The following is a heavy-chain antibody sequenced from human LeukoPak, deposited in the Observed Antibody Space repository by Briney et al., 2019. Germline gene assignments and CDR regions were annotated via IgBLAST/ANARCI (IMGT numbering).Heavy chain of an antibody. CDR1: GFTFSNYT. V-gene: IGHV3-21*01. J-gene: IGHJ3*02. CDR3: ARDSILLWFGELSGAFDI. Sequence: SGGSLRLSCAASGFTFSNYTMNWVRQTPGKGLEWVSSISSSTSYIYYADSVKGRFTISRDNAKNSLYLQMDSLRAVDTAVYYCARDSILLWFGELSGAFDIWGQGTMVTVSS. CDR2: ISSSTSYI. D-gene: IGHD3-10*01.